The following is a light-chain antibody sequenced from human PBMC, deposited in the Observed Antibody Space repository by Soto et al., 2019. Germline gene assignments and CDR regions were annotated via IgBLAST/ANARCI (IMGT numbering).Light chain of an antibody. CDR2: LGS. CDR3: MQGLQTPGT. J-gene: IGKJ4*01. Sequence: DIVITQSPLSLPVTPGEPASISCRSSQSLLHSNGYNYLDWYLQKPGQSPQLLIYLGSNRASGVPNRFSGSGSGTDFTLKISRVEAEDVGVSYCMQGLQTPGTFGGGTKVEIK. CDR1: QSLLHSNGYNY. V-gene: IGKV2-28*01.